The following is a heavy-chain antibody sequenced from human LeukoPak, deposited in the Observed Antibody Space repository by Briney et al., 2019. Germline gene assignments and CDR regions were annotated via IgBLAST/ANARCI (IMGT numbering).Heavy chain of an antibody. CDR2: TSSSDAGT. CDR1: GFTLSTYA. Sequence: PGGSLRLSCAASGFTLSTYAMSWVRQTPGKGLEWVAATSSSDAGTYYADSVKGRFTISRDNSKNTLYLQMNSLRAEDTAVYYCARRSGIAVAGAFDYWGQGTLVTVSS. D-gene: IGHD6-19*01. CDR3: ARRSGIAVAGAFDY. V-gene: IGHV3-23*01. J-gene: IGHJ4*02.